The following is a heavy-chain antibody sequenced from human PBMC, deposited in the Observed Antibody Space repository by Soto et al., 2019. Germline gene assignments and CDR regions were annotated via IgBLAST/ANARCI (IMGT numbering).Heavy chain of an antibody. D-gene: IGHD2-2*01. CDR3: ARDSQCSTATCYFSRYGVFAD. J-gene: IGHJ3*01. CDR1: GFIFSSYG. V-gene: IGHV3-33*01. CDR2: IWYDGSNT. Sequence: QVQLVESGGGVVQPGRSLRLSCAASGFIFSSYGMHWVRQAPGKGLEWVAVIWYDGSNTYYADSVKGRFTISRDNSKNTVSLQMNSLRAEDTAVHYCARDSQCSTATCYFSRYGVFADWGQGALVTVSS.